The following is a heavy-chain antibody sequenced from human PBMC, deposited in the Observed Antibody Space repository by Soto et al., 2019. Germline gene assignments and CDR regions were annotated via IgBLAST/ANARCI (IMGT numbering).Heavy chain of an antibody. Sequence: PSETLSLTCTVSGGSISSSSYYWGWIRQPPGKGLEWIGSIYYSGSTYYNPSLKSRVTISVDTSKNQFSLKLSSVTAADTAVYYCATYVDTAMVTAFWGQGTLVTVSS. CDR2: IYYSGST. CDR1: GGSISSSSYY. CDR3: ATYVDTAMVTAF. D-gene: IGHD5-18*01. V-gene: IGHV4-39*01. J-gene: IGHJ4*02.